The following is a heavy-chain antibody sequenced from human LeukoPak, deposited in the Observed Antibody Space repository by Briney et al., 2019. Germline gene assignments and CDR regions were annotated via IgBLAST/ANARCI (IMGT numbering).Heavy chain of an antibody. D-gene: IGHD5-12*01. CDR1: GFTFSSHA. CDR3: AQDYSGYDLSAGY. V-gene: IGHV3-23*01. CDR2: ISGSGRSA. J-gene: IGHJ4*02. Sequence: GGSLRLACAASGFTFSSHAMSWGRQAPGKGLEWVSVISGSGRSAYYADSLKCRFTISRDNSKDTLYLQMNSLRAEDTALYYCAQDYSGYDLSAGYWGQGTLVTVSS.